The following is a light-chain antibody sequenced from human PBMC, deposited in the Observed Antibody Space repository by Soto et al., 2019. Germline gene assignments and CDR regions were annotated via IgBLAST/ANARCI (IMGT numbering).Light chain of an antibody. V-gene: IGKV3-11*01. CDR3: QQRSSWPLLT. Sequence: EIVLTQSPATLSLSPGERATLSCRASQSVSNYLARFQQKPGQAPRLLIYDASNRATGIPARFSGSRSGTDFPLTISSLEPEDLAVYYCQQRSSWPLLTFGGGTKVEI. CDR2: DAS. CDR1: QSVSNY. J-gene: IGKJ4*01.